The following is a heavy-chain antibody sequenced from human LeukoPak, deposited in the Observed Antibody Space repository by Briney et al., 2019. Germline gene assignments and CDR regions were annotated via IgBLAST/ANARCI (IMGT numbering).Heavy chain of an antibody. CDR1: GDSVSSNSAA. CDR3: ARELEMATIGHNYFDY. Sequence: SQTLSLTCAISGDSVSSNSAAWNWIRQSPSRGLEWLGRTYYRSKWYNDYAVSVKSRITINPDTSKNQFSLLLNSVTPEDTAVYYCARELEMATIGHNYFDYWGQGTLVTVSS. D-gene: IGHD5-24*01. V-gene: IGHV6-1*01. CDR2: TYYRSKWYN. J-gene: IGHJ4*02.